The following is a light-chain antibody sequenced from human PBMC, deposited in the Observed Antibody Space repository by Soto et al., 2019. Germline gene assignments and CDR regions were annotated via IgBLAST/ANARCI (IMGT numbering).Light chain of an antibody. CDR1: QSVTGTN. CDR3: QQCGSSPWT. CDR2: DAV. V-gene: IGKV3-20*01. J-gene: IGKJ1*01. Sequence: EIVLTQSPGTLSLSPGEGATLSCRASQSVTGTNLAWYQQRPGQAPRLLIYDAVRRATGIPDRFSGSGSGTDFTLTISRLEPEDFAVYYCQQCGSSPWTFGQGTKVDIK.